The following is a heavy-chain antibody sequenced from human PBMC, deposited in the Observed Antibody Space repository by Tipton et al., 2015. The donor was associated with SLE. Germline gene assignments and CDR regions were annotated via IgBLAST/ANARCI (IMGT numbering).Heavy chain of an antibody. D-gene: IGHD3-22*01. V-gene: IGHV3-48*03. J-gene: IGHJ2*01. Sequence: SLRLSCAASGFTFSSHEMNWVRQAPGKGLEWVSYISTSGTTTHYADSVKGRLTISRDNARNSLYLQMDSLRVEDTAVYYCARLTLPYDSSGQYYFTGFFEIWGRGALVTVSS. CDR3: ARLTLPYDSSGQYYFTGFFEI. CDR1: GFTFSSHE. CDR2: ISTSGTTT.